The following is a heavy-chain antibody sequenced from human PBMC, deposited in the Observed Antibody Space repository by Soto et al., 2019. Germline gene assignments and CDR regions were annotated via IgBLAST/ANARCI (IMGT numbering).Heavy chain of an antibody. V-gene: IGHV3-48*01. CDR3: ARDDYGGYDY. J-gene: IGHJ4*02. D-gene: IGHD4-17*01. CDR1: GFTFSSYS. Sequence: GGSLRLSCAASGFTFSSYSMNWVRQAPGKGLEWVSYISSSSSTIYYAESVKGRFTISRDNAKNSLYLQMNSLRAEDTAVYYCARDDYGGYDYWGQGTLVTVSS. CDR2: ISSSSSTI.